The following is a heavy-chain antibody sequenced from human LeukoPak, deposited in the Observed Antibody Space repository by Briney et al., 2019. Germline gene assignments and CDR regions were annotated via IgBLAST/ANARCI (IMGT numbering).Heavy chain of an antibody. V-gene: IGHV3-7*01. CDR3: ASKQDLEYTLSSGGYYFDS. Sequence: GGSLRLSCAASGLQNKFWMSWVRQAPGKGLEWVATIKYDGSERNYVDSVKGRFTISRDNATISVSLQMNSLRAEDTAVYYCASKQDLEYTLSSGGYYFDSWGQGIQVTVSS. J-gene: IGHJ4*02. CDR1: GLQNKFW. D-gene: IGHD2-15*01. CDR2: IKYDGSER.